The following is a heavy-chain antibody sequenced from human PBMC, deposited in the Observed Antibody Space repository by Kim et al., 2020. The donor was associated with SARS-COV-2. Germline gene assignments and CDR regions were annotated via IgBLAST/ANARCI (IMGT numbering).Heavy chain of an antibody. D-gene: IGHD3-3*01. Sequence: GGSLRLSCAASGFTFSSYGMHWVRQAPGKGLEWVAVISYDGSNKYYADSVKGRFTISRDNSKNTLYLQMNSLRAEDTAVYYCANSLNLGVGGPFEPWRQGPRVPVSS. J-gene: IGHJ5*02. V-gene: IGHV3-30*18. CDR1: GFTFSSYG. CDR2: ISYDGSNK. CDR3: ANSLNLGVGGPFEP.